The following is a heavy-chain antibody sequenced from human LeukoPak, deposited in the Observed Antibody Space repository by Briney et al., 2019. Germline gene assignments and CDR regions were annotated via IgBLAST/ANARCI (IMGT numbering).Heavy chain of an antibody. D-gene: IGHD2-15*01. J-gene: IGHJ5*02. CDR3: ARGRGVVYRDWFDH. CDR1: GGSFTDYY. V-gene: IGHV4-34*01. Sequence: SETLSLTCAVCGGSFTDYYWTWIRQPPGKGLEWIGEINHSGRTKYNPSLKSRVTISVDTSKSQFSLDLKTVTAADTAVYYCARGRGVVYRDWFDHWGQGTLVTVSS. CDR2: INHSGRT.